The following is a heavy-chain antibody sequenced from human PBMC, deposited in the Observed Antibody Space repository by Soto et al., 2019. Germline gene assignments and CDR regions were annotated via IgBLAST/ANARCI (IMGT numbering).Heavy chain of an antibody. CDR2: IYPGDSDT. J-gene: IGHJ6*02. D-gene: IGHD6-13*01. CDR1: GYSFTSYW. V-gene: IGHV5-51*01. CDR3: ARLLIAAAGTAPYSYYGMDV. Sequence: GESLKISCKGSGYSFTSYWIGWVRQMPGKGLEWMGIIYPGDSDTRYSPSFQGQVTISADKSISTAYLQWSSLKASDTAMYYCARLLIAAAGTAPYSYYGMDVWGQGTTVTVSS.